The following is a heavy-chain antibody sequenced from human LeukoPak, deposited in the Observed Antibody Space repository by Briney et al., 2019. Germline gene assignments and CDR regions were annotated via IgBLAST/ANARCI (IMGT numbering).Heavy chain of an antibody. CDR1: GGSISSSNW. Sequence: PSETLSLTCAVSGGSISSSNWWSWVRQPPGKGLEWIGEIYHSGCTNYNPSLKSRVTISVDKSKNQFSLKLNSVTAADTAVYYCARDTYDSSGYYYEWDWFDPWGQGTLVTVSS. D-gene: IGHD3-22*01. J-gene: IGHJ5*02. CDR3: ARDTYDSSGYYYEWDWFDP. CDR2: IYHSGCT. V-gene: IGHV4-4*02.